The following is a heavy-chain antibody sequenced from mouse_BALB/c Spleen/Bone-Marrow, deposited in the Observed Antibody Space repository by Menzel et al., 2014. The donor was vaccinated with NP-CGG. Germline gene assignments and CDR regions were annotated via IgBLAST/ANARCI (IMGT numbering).Heavy chain of an antibody. Sequence: QAQLQQSGAELVKPGASVKLSCKASGYTFXEYIIHWVKQRSGQGLEWIGWFYPGSGSIKYNEKFKDKATLTADKSSSTVYMELSRLTSEDSAVYFCARHEKANYGNYAMDYWGQGTSVTVSS. CDR3: ARHEKANYGNYAMDY. D-gene: IGHD1-1*01. CDR1: GYTFXEYI. V-gene: IGHV1-62-2*01. CDR2: FYPGSGSI. J-gene: IGHJ4*01.